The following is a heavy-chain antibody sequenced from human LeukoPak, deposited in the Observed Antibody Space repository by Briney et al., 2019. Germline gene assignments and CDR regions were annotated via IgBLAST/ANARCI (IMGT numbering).Heavy chain of an antibody. D-gene: IGHD6-13*01. J-gene: IGHJ4*02. CDR2: INHNGST. V-gene: IGHV4-34*01. CDR1: GGSFSGYY. CDR3: ARGPTYSSSWWDY. Sequence: SETLSLTCAVYGGSFSGYYWSWIRQPPGKGLEWIGEINHNGSTNYNPSLKSRVTISVDTSKNQFSLKLSSVTAADTAVYYCARGPTYSSSWWDYWGQGTLVTVSS.